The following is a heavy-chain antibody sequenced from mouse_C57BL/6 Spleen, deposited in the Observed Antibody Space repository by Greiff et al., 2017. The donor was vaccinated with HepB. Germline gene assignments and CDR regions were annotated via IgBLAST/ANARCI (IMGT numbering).Heavy chain of an antibody. V-gene: IGHV6-3*01. Sequence: EVKLEESGGGLVQPGGSMKLSCVASGFTFSNYWMNWVRQSPEKGLEWVAQIRLKSDNYATHYAESVKGRFTISRDDSKSSVYLQMNNLRAEDTGIYYCAGLVLRSLLFDYWGQGTTLTVSS. CDR2: IRLKSDNYAT. CDR1: GFTFSNYW. D-gene: IGHD1-1*01. CDR3: AGLVLRSLLFDY. J-gene: IGHJ2*01.